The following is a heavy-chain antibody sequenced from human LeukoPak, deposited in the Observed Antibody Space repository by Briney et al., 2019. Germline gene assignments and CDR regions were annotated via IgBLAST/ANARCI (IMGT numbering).Heavy chain of an antibody. CDR3: AKSGDGYRFDY. D-gene: IGHD5-24*01. V-gene: IGHV3-23*01. CDR2: ITYNGGST. J-gene: IGHJ4*02. CDR1: GFTFINYA. Sequence: GESLRLSCAASGFTFINYAMTWVRQAPGKGLEWVSVITYNGGSTNYADSVKGRFTISRDNSKNTLDLQMNSLRPEDTAVYYCAKSGDGYRFDYWGQGTLVTVSS.